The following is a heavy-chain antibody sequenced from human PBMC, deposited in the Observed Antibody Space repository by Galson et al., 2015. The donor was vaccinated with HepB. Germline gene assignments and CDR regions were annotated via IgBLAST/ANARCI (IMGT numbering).Heavy chain of an antibody. J-gene: IGHJ6*02. CDR1: GFTVSSNY. CDR2: IYSGGST. Sequence: SLRLSCAASGFTVSSNYMSWVRQAPGKGLEWVSVIYSGGSTYYADSVKGRFTNSRDNSKNTLYLQMDSLSADDTAVYDGARGSRGSGMDIWGQGTMVTVSS. CDR3: ARGSRGSGMDI. V-gene: IGHV3-53*01.